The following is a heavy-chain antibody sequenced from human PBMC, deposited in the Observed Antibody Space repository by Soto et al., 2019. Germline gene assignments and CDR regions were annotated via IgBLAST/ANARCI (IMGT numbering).Heavy chain of an antibody. D-gene: IGHD2-21*02. Sequence: QVQLVQSGAEVRKPGASVKVSCRPSGYTFNTYYLHWLRQAPGQALEWMGVIHPSGGGTTYAQKFLGRGPVTRDTSPTTVFMEWSSLRSDDTAVYYCARGGHIAVVTASFDNWGQGPLVTVSS. CDR3: ARGGHIAVVTASFDN. CDR2: IHPSGGGT. CDR1: GYTFNTYY. J-gene: IGHJ4*02. V-gene: IGHV1-46*02.